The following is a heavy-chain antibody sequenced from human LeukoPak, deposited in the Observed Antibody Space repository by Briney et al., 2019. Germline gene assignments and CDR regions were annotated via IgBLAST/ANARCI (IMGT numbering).Heavy chain of an antibody. CDR3: AKDWGIAMTGLYSFDH. D-gene: IGHD6-19*01. CDR2: VKPNTGTT. Sequence: ASVKVSCKTSGYPFRGYYVHWVRQAPGQGLEWMGWVKPNTGTTSSAKKFQGRVTMTTDTSINTVYMELRSLISDDTAMYYCAKDWGIAMTGLYSFDHWGQGTLVTVSS. V-gene: IGHV1-2*02. CDR1: GYPFRGYY. J-gene: IGHJ4*02.